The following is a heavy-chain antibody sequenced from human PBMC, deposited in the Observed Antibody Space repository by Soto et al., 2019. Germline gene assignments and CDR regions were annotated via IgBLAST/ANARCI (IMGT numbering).Heavy chain of an antibody. J-gene: IGHJ6*03. CDR1: GGSISSYY. D-gene: IGHD3-9*01. V-gene: IGHV4-59*08. Sequence: SETLSLTCTVSGGSISSYYWSWIRQPPGKGLEWIGYIYYSGSTNYNPSLKSRVTISVDTSKNQFSLKLSSVTAADTAVYYCARTVLGPDLLADSFVDYYDYMDVWGQGTTVTVSS. CDR2: IYYSGST. CDR3: ARTVLGPDLLADSFVDYYDYMDV.